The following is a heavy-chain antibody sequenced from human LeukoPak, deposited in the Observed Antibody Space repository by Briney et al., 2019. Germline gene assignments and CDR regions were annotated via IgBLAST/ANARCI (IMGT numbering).Heavy chain of an antibody. CDR2: IKSKTDGGTT. J-gene: IGHJ4*02. CDR3: TTDPALLLWFGEYDDY. V-gene: IGHV3-15*07. CDR1: GLTFSNAW. Sequence: PGGSLRLSCAAAGLTFSNAWMNWVRQAPGKGLEWVGRIKSKTDGGTTDYAAPVKGRFTISRDDSKNTLYLQMNSLKTEDTAVYYCTTDPALLLWFGEYDDYWGQGTLDTVSS. D-gene: IGHD3-10*01.